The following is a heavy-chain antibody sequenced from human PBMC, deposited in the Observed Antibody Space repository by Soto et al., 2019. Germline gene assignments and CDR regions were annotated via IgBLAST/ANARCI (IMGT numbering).Heavy chain of an antibody. Sequence: PSETLSLTCAVYGESFSDYYWSWIRQPPGKGLEWIGEINRSRSTTHNPSLKSRVTISIDTSKYQFSLKLNSVTAADTAVYYCARGWVGTGSHYFRFWGQGTPVTVSS. CDR3: ARGWVGTGSHYFRF. CDR1: GESFSDYY. D-gene: IGHD3-9*01. CDR2: INRSRST. J-gene: IGHJ4*02. V-gene: IGHV4-34*01.